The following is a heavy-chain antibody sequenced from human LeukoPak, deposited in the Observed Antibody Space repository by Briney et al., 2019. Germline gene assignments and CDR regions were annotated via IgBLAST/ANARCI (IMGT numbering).Heavy chain of an antibody. CDR2: ISYDGGNK. V-gene: IGHV3-30-3*01. CDR3: AREKVGIFDY. CDR1: GFTFSSYA. J-gene: IGHJ4*02. Sequence: PSEGSLRLSCAASGFTFSSYAMHWVRQAPGKGLEWVAVISYDGGNKYYADSVKGRFTISRDNSKNTLYLQMNSLRAEDTAVYYCAREKVGIFDYWGQGTLVTVSS. D-gene: IGHD1-26*01.